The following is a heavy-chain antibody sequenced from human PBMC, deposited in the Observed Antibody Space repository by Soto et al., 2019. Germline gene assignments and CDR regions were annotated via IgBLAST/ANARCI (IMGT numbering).Heavy chain of an antibody. Sequence: GASVKVSCQASGYTFTSYYMHWVRQAPGQGPEWMGRINPSGGSPSNAQTFQGRVTMTRDTSTSTVYMKLSGLRSEDTAVYYCAKEYCSGGSCDSGSFNPCGQGTLVTVSS. CDR3: AKEYCSGGSCDSGSFNP. V-gene: IGHV1-46*01. CDR2: INPSGGSP. J-gene: IGHJ5*02. CDR1: GYTFTSYY. D-gene: IGHD2-15*01.